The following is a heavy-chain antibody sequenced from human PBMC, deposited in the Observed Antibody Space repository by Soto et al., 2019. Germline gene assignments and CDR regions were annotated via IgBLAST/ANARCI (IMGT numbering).Heavy chain of an antibody. D-gene: IGHD2-2*01. CDR3: ARVVVPAAIVVYYYYYMDV. J-gene: IGHJ6*03. V-gene: IGHV3-11*01. CDR1: GFTFSDYY. Sequence: PGGSLRLSCAASGFTFSDYYMSWIRQAPGKGLEWVSYISSSGSTIYYADSVKGRFTISRDNAKNSLYLQMNSLRAEDTAVYYCARVVVPAAIVVYYYYYMDVWGKGTTVTVSS. CDR2: ISSSGSTI.